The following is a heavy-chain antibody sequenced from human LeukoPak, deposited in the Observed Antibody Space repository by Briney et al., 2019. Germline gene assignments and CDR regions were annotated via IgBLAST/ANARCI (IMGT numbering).Heavy chain of an antibody. CDR1: GGTFSSYA. D-gene: IGHD6-6*01. CDR2: IIPIFGTA. J-gene: IGHJ6*02. V-gene: IGHV1-69*01. CDR3: RASSSFYYGMDV. Sequence: GSSVKVSCEASGGTFSSYAISWVRQAPGQGLEWMGGIIPIFGTANYAQKFQGRVTITADESTSTAYMELSSLRSEDTAVYYCRASSSFYYGMDVWGQGTTVTVSS.